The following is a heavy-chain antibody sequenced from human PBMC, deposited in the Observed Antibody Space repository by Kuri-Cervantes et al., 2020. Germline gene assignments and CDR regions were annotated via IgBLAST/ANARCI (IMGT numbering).Heavy chain of an antibody. CDR1: GGTFSSHA. J-gene: IGHJ4*02. D-gene: IGHD2-21*01. CDR2: IIPIFGTA. Sequence: SVKVSCKASGGTFSSHAISWVRQAPGQGLEWMGGIIPIFGTANYAQKFQGRVTITADESTSTAYMELSSLRSEDTAVYYCARETTCGGDCYLFDYWGQGTLVTVSS. CDR3: ARETTCGGDCYLFDY. V-gene: IGHV1-69*13.